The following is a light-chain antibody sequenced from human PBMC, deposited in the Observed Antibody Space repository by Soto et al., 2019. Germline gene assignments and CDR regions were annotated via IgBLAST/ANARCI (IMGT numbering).Light chain of an antibody. J-gene: IGLJ2*01. CDR2: STS. CDR3: LLYHGGARV. V-gene: IGLV7-43*01. CDR1: TGAVTSGYY. Sequence: QAVVTQEPSLTVSPGGTVTLTCASSTGAVTSGYYPNWFQQKPGQAPRALIYSTSNKHPWTPARFSGSLLGGKAALTLSGVQPEDEAEYYCLLYHGGARVFGGGTKLTVL.